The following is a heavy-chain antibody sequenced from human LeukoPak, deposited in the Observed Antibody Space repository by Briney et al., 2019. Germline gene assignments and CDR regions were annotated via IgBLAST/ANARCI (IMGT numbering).Heavy chain of an antibody. CDR1: GGTFSSYA. J-gene: IGHJ3*02. Sequence: ASVKVSCKASGGTFSSYAISWVRQAPGQGLEWMGGIIPIFGTANYAQKFQGRVTITADESTGTAYMGLSSLRSEDTAVYYCARSGVPAAMRGSAFDIWGQGTMVTVSS. CDR3: ARSGVPAAMRGSAFDI. V-gene: IGHV1-69*13. D-gene: IGHD2-2*01. CDR2: IIPIFGTA.